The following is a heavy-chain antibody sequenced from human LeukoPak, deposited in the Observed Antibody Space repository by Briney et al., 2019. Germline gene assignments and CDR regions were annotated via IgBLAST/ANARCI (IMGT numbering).Heavy chain of an antibody. V-gene: IGHV1-69*04. Sequence: ASVKVSCKASGGTFSSYGISWVRQAPGQGLEWMGRIIPMLGIADYAQKFQGRVTITADKSTSTAYMELSSLRSEDTAMYYCAREGPYYYDSYDPGSPFDYWGQGSLVTVSS. D-gene: IGHD3-22*01. CDR2: IIPMLGIA. CDR1: GGTFSSYG. J-gene: IGHJ4*02. CDR3: AREGPYYYDSYDPGSPFDY.